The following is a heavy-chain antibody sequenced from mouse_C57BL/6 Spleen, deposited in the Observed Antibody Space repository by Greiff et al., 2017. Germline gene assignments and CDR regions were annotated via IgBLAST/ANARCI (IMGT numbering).Heavy chain of an antibody. CDR1: GYTFTSYW. V-gene: IGHV1-69*01. D-gene: IGHD1-1*01. CDR3: ASNYGSSYRFAY. CDR2: IDPSDSYT. Sequence: VKLQQPGAELVMPGASVKLSCKASGYTFTSYWMHWVKQRPGQGLEWIGEIDPSDSYTNYNQKFKGKSTLTVDKSSSTAYMQLSSLTSEDSAVYYCASNYGSSYRFAYWGQGTLVTVSA. J-gene: IGHJ3*01.